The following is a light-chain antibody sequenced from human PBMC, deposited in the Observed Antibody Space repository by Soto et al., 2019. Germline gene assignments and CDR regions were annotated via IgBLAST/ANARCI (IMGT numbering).Light chain of an antibody. V-gene: IGKV3-20*01. J-gene: IGKJ1*01. Sequence: EIVLTQSPGTLSLSPGERATLFCRASQSIATSQLAWYQQKPGQAPRLLIGASTRATGIPDRFSDSGSGTDFTLTISRLEPEDFAVYYCQQFAASPRTLGQGTTVEIK. CDR2: GAS. CDR1: QSIATSQ. CDR3: QQFAASPRT.